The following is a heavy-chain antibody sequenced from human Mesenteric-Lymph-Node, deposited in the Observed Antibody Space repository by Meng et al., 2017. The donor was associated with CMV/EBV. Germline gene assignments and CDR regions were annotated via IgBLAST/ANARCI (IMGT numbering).Heavy chain of an antibody. V-gene: IGHV3-30-3*01. CDR1: GFTCSSYA. D-gene: IGHD5-12*01. CDR3: ARSFYSSGYDVKFDY. J-gene: IGHJ4*02. CDR2: ISYDGSNK. Sequence: SGFTCSSYAMHWIRQAPGKGLEWVAVISYDGSNKYYADSVKGRFTISRDNAKNSLYLQMNSLRAEDTAMYYCARSFYSSGYDVKFDYWGQGTLVTVSS.